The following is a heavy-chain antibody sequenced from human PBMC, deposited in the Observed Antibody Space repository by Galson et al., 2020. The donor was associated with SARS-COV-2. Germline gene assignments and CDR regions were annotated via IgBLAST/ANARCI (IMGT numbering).Heavy chain of an antibody. Sequence: GGSLRLSCAASGLTFSSYWMHWVRQAPGKGLVWVSHINSYGTRTTYADSVKDRFTISTDNAKNTLYLQMNSLRAEDTAVYYCVREQCSTSNCYQSDAFDIWGQGTMVTVSS. J-gene: IGHJ3*02. CDR1: GLTFSSYW. D-gene: IGHD2-2*01. V-gene: IGHV3-74*01. CDR2: INSYGTRT. CDR3: VREQCSTSNCYQSDAFDI.